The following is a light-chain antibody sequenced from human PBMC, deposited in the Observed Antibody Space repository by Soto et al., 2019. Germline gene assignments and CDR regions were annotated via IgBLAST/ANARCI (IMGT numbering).Light chain of an antibody. J-gene: IGKJ1*01. Sequence: GDRVTITCRASQSITKYLNWYQQKPGKAPRLLICGASSLQSGVPSRFSGSGSGTDFTLTINSLQPEDFATYYCQQSASAPRTFGQGTKVEIK. V-gene: IGKV1-39*01. CDR1: QSITKY. CDR3: QQSASAPRT. CDR2: GAS.